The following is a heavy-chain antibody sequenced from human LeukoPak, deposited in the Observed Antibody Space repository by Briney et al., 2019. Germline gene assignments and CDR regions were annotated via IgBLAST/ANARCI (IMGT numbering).Heavy chain of an antibody. D-gene: IGHD3-22*01. Sequence: GGSLRLSCAASGFTFDDYTMHWVRQAPGRGLEWVSLISGDGGSTFYADSVKGRFTISRDNSKISLYLQMNSLRTEDTALYYCAKDMHYDSSGYYYVGFDYWGQGTLVTVSS. CDR1: GFTFDDYT. V-gene: IGHV3-43*02. J-gene: IGHJ4*02. CDR2: ISGDGGST. CDR3: AKDMHYDSSGYYYVGFDY.